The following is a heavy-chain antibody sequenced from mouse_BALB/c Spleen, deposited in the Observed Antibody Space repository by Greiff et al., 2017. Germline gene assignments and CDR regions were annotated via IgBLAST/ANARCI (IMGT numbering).Heavy chain of an antibody. CDR2: ISDGGSYT. CDR3: ARDGNYYAMDY. J-gene: IGHJ4*01. Sequence: EVQRVESGGGLVKPGGSLKLSCAASGFTFSDYYMYWVRQTPEKRLEWVATISDGGSYTYYPDSVKGRFTISRDNAKNNLYLQMSSLKSEDTAMYYCARDGNYYAMDYWGQGTSVTVSS. V-gene: IGHV5-4*02. CDR1: GFTFSDYY.